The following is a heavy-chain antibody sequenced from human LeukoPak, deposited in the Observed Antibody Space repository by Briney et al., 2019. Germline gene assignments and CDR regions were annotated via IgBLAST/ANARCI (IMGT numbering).Heavy chain of an antibody. V-gene: IGHV4-34*01. CDR3: ARLRLGTHSDY. Sequence: SETLSLTCAVYGGSFSGYYWSWIRQPPGKGLEWIGEINHSGSTNYNPSLKGRVTISVDTSKNQFSLKLSSVTAADTAVYYCARLRLGTHSDYWGQGTLVTVSS. CDR1: GGSFSGYY. J-gene: IGHJ4*02. CDR2: INHSGST. D-gene: IGHD7-27*01.